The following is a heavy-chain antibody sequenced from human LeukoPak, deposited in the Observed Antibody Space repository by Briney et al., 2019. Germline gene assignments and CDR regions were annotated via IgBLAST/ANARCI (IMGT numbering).Heavy chain of an antibody. CDR2: IYYSGST. CDR3: ARYVQYSSGYSDY. D-gene: IGHD3-22*01. J-gene: IGHJ4*02. Sequence: PSETLSLTCTVSGGSISSSSYYWGWIRQPPGKGLEWIGSIYYSGSTYYNPSLKSRVTISVDTSKNQFSLKLSSVTAADTAVYYCARYVQYSSGYSDYWGQGTLVTVSS. CDR1: GGSISSSSYY. V-gene: IGHV4-39*01.